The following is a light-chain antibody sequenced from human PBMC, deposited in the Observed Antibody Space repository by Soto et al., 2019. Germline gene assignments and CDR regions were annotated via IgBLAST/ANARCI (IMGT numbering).Light chain of an antibody. Sequence: QSALTQPASVSGSPGQSITISCTGTSSDVGGYNYVSWYQQHPGKAPKLMIYDVSNRPSGVSNCFSGSKSGNTASLTISGLQAEDEADYYCSSYTSSSTLDWVFGGGTQLTVL. J-gene: IGLJ3*02. V-gene: IGLV2-14*01. CDR3: SSYTSSSTLDWV. CDR1: SSDVGGYNY. CDR2: DVS.